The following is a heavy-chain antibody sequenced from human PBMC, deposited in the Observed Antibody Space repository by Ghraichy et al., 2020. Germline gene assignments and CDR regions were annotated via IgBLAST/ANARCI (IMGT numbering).Heavy chain of an antibody. D-gene: IGHD3-9*01. Sequence: LSLTCAASGFTFSTYSMNWVRQAPGKGLEWVSSLSSSSSYIYYADSVKGRFTISRDNAKNSLYLQMNSLRAEDTAVYYCARDLVNDAFDIWGQGTMVTVSS. CDR2: LSSSSSYI. V-gene: IGHV3-21*01. CDR3: ARDLVNDAFDI. CDR1: GFTFSTYS. J-gene: IGHJ3*02.